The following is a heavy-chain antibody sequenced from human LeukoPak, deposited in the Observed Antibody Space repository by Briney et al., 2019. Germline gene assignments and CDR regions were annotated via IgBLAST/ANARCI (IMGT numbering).Heavy chain of an antibody. V-gene: IGHV4-34*01. D-gene: IGHD6-13*01. CDR2: INHSGST. CDR3: ARGLVSSSWIDY. J-gene: IGHJ4*02. CDR1: GGSFSGYY. Sequence: SETLSLTCAVYGGSFSGYYWSWIRQPPGKGPEWIGEINHSGSTNYNPSLKSRVTISVDTSKNQFSLKLSSVTAADTAVYYCARGLVSSSWIDYWGQGTLVTVSS.